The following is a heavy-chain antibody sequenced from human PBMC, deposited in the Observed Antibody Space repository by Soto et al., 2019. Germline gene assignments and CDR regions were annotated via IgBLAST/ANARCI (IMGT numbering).Heavy chain of an antibody. J-gene: IGHJ4*02. V-gene: IGHV3-53*01. Sequence: GGSLRLSCAASGFTVSSNYMSWVRQAPGKGLEWVSVIYSGGSTYYADSVKGRFTISRDNSKNTLYLQMNSLRAEDTAVYYCARDLGGDYRTNYFDYWGQGTLVTVSS. CDR3: ARDLGGDYRTNYFDY. D-gene: IGHD4-17*01. CDR2: IYSGGST. CDR1: GFTVSSNY.